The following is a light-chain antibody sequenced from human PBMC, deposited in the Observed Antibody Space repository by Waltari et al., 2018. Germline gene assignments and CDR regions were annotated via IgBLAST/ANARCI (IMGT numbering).Light chain of an antibody. V-gene: IGKV1-5*03. J-gene: IGKJ1*01. CDR3: QQYKSPPWT. CDR1: QSINSW. CDR2: KSS. Sequence: IQMTQSPSTLSAPVGDRLTITCQASQSINSWLAWYQEKTGKAPKLLIYKSSTLESGVPSRFSGSGSGTEFTLTISSLQPDDFATYYCQQYKSPPWTFGQGTKVEI.